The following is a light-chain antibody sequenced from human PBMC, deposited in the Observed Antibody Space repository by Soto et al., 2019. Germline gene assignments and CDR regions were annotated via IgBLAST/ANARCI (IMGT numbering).Light chain of an antibody. CDR2: DIS. V-gene: IGKV3-11*01. J-gene: IGKJ3*01. CDR1: QSVTTN. CDR3: QQRATWPPLIT. Sequence: EIVLTQSPATLSLSPGERATLSCRTSQSVTTNFAWYQQKPGQAPRLLIYDISNRATDIPDRFSGSGSGTDFTLTISSLEPEDFAVYYCQQRATWPPLITVGPGTKLEIK.